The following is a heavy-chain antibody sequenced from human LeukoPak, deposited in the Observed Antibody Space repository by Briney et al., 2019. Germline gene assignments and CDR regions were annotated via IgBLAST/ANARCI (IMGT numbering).Heavy chain of an antibody. Sequence: SETLSLTCAVYGESSFSNYYWSWIRQTPGGALEWIGEINHSGYTNYNPSLKSRATLSIDTSKNQFSLRLNSVTAADTAVYYCSRQEVGNDYWGQGTLVTVSS. CDR3: SRQEVGNDY. CDR1: GESSFSNYY. V-gene: IGHV4-34*01. D-gene: IGHD1-1*01. CDR2: INHSGYT. J-gene: IGHJ4*02.